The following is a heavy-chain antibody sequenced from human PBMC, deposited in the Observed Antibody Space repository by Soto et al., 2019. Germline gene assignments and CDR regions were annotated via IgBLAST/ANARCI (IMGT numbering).Heavy chain of an antibody. CDR1: GFTFSSYE. J-gene: IGHJ6*02. V-gene: IGHV3-48*03. CDR2: ISSRGITT. D-gene: IGHD5-18*01. Sequence: GSLRLSCAASGFTFSSYEINWVRQAPGKGLEWVSYISSRGITTYYVDSVRGRLTISRDNAKNSLYLQMNSLRAEDTAVYYCARVFTAYAMDVWGQGSTVMVSS. CDR3: ARVFTAYAMDV.